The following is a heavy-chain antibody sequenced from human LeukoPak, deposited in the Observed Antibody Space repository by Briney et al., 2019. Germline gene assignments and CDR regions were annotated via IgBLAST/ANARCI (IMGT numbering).Heavy chain of an antibody. Sequence: ASVKVSCKASGYTFTGYYMHWVRQAPGQGLEWMGWINPNSGGTNYAQKFQGRVTMTRDTSISTAYMELSRLRSDDTAVYYCARSGYSSSWQALHHFDYWGQGTLVTVSS. CDR2: INPNSGGT. J-gene: IGHJ4*02. D-gene: IGHD6-13*01. CDR3: ARSGYSSSWQALHHFDY. CDR1: GYTFTGYY. V-gene: IGHV1-2*02.